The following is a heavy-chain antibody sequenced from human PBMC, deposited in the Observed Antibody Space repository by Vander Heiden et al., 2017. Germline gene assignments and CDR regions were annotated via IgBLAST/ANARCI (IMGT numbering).Heavy chain of an antibody. J-gene: IGHJ4*02. CDR1: GGSIRSGGYY. CDR3: AMGIGVVAA. CDR2: IYYSGST. V-gene: IGHV4-31*03. D-gene: IGHD3-3*01. Sequence: QVQLQESGPGLVKPSQALSLTFPVSGGSIRSGGYYWRWIRQHPGKGLEWIGYIYYSGSTYYNPSLKSRVTISVDTSKNQFSLKLSSVTAADTAVYYCAMGIGVVAAWGQGTLVTVSS.